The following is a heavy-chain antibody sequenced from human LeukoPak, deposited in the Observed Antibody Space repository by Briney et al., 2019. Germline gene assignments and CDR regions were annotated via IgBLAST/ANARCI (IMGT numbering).Heavy chain of an antibody. Sequence: ASVKVSCKASGYTFTHYFMHWVRQAPGQGLEWMGRINPNSGGTNYAQGFQGRVTMTRDTSISTAYMELNRLTSDDTAVYYCARWTTSGWQEPFDYWGQGTLVTVSS. CDR3: ARWTTSGWQEPFDY. CDR2: INPNSGGT. J-gene: IGHJ4*02. V-gene: IGHV1-2*06. D-gene: IGHD6-19*01. CDR1: GYTFTHYF.